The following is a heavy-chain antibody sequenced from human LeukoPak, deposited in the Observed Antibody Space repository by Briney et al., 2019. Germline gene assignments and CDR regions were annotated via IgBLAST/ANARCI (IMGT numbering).Heavy chain of an antibody. D-gene: IGHD2-2*02. J-gene: IGHJ4*02. CDR3: ARLYCTSSSCYNPFDY. V-gene: IGHV3-7*01. CDR2: IKHDGSDQ. CDR1: GFIFSSYW. Sequence: PGGSLGLSCAASGFIFSSYWMGWVRQAPGKGLEWVANIKHDGSDQYYVDSVKGRFTISRDNAKNSLYLQMNSLRAEDTAVFHCARLYCTSSSCYNPFDYWGQGTLVTVSS.